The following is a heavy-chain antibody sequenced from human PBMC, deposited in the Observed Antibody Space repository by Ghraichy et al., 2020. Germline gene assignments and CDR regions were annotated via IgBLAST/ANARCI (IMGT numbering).Heavy chain of an antibody. CDR2: IKQDGSEK. Sequence: GGSLRLSCEASGFTFSSYWMTWVRQAPGKGLEWVANIKQDGSEKYYVDSVKGRFTISRDNAKNSLYLQMNSLRAEDTAVYYCARFRTINPWGQGTLVTVSS. J-gene: IGHJ5*02. V-gene: IGHV3-7*03. CDR3: ARFRTINP. D-gene: IGHD2-2*01. CDR1: GFTFSSYW.